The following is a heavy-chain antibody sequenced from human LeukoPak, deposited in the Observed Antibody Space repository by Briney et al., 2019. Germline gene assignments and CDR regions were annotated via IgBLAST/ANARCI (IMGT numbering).Heavy chain of an antibody. Sequence: GGSLRLSCEASGFTFSGFSMSWVRQSPTKGLEWVANIKQDGSERYYVDSVKGRFTISRDNAKSSLSLQMNNLRVEDTAVYYCARAGSHWHYVYWGQGTVVTVSS. CDR2: IKQDGSER. D-gene: IGHD3-10*01. CDR3: ARAGSHWHYVY. CDR1: GFTFSGFS. J-gene: IGHJ4*02. V-gene: IGHV3-7*01.